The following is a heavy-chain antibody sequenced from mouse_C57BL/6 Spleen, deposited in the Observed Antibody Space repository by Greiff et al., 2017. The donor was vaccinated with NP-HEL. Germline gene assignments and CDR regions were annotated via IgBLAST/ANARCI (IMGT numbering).Heavy chain of an antibody. CDR2: IYPGDGDT. CDR3: ARDGWDAWYFDV. D-gene: IGHD4-1*01. J-gene: IGHJ1*03. CDR1: GYAFSSYW. V-gene: IGHV1-80*01. Sequence: QVQLQQSGAELVKPGASVKISSKASGYAFSSYWMNWVKQRPGKGLEWIGQIYPGDGDTNYNGKFKGKATLTADKSSSTAYMQLSSLTSEDSAVYFCARDGWDAWYFDVWGTGTTVTVSS.